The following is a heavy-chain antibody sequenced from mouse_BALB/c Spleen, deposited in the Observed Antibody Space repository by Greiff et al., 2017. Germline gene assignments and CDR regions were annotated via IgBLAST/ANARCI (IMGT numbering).Heavy chain of an antibody. CDR2: IDTSDSYT. Sequence: VQLQQPGAELVMPGASVKMSCPASGYTFTDYWMHWVKQRPGQGLEWIGAIDTSDSYTSYNPKFKGKATLTVDESSSTAYMQLSSLTSEDSAVYYCARDGNYGAWFAYWGQGTLVTVSA. D-gene: IGHD2-1*01. J-gene: IGHJ3*01. CDR3: ARDGNYGAWFAY. CDR1: GYTFTDYW. V-gene: IGHV1-69*01.